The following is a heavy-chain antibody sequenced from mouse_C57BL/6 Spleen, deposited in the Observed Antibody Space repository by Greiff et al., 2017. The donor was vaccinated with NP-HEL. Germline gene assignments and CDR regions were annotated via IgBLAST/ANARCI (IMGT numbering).Heavy chain of an antibody. J-gene: IGHJ3*01. CDR1: GYTFTSYG. D-gene: IGHD2-4*01. V-gene: IGHV1-81*01. CDR3: ASGGGYDYDWFAY. Sequence: QVHVKQSGAELARPGASVKLSCKASGYTFTSYGISWVKQRTGQGLEWIGEIYPRSGNTYYNEKFKGKATLTADKSSSTAYMELRSLTSEDSAVYFCASGGGYDYDWFAYWGQGTLVTVSA. CDR2: IYPRSGNT.